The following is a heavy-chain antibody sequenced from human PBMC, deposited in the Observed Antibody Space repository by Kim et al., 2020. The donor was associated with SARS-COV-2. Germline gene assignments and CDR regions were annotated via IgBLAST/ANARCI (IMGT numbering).Heavy chain of an antibody. J-gene: IGHJ4*02. CDR3: ARDSNLYGGYGNYDY. D-gene: IGHD5-12*01. Sequence: ASVKVSCKASGYTFTGYYMHWVRQAPGQGLEWMGWINPNSGGTNYAQKFQGRVTMTRDTSISTAYMELSRLRSDDTAVYYCARDSNLYGGYGNYDYWGQGTLVTVSS. V-gene: IGHV1-2*02. CDR2: INPNSGGT. CDR1: GYTFTGYY.